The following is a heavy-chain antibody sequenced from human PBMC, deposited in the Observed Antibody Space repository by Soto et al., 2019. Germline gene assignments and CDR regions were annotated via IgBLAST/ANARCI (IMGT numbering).Heavy chain of an antibody. J-gene: IGHJ5*02. D-gene: IGHD1-20*01. Sequence: GASVKVSCKASGGSFSSYAISWVRQAPGQGLEWMGGIIPIFGTANYAQKFQGRVTITADESTSTAYMELSSLRSEDTAVYYCAREQWITGTRYNWFDPWGQGTLVTVSS. CDR3: AREQWITGTRYNWFDP. CDR1: GGSFSSYA. V-gene: IGHV1-69*13. CDR2: IIPIFGTA.